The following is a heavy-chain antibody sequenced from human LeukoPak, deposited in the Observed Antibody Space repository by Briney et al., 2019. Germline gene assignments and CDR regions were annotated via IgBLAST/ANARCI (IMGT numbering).Heavy chain of an antibody. CDR1: GGSISSYY. CDR2: IYTSGST. Sequence: PSETLSLTCTVSGGSISSYYWSWIRQPAGKGLEWIGRIYTSGSTNYNPSLKSRVTMSVDTSKNQFSLKLSSVTAADTAVYYCARDPQPLIAVAGNPGWFDPWGQGTLVTVSS. D-gene: IGHD6-19*01. CDR3: ARDPQPLIAVAGNPGWFDP. V-gene: IGHV4-4*07. J-gene: IGHJ5*02.